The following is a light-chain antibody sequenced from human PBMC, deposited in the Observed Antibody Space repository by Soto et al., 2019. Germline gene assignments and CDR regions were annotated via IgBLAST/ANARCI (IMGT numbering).Light chain of an antibody. CDR3: SSYTATASFHV. J-gene: IGLJ1*01. CDR1: RTDVDGHDY. V-gene: IGLV2-14*03. Sequence: QSVRTQPASVSGSPGQSITISCTGARTDVDGHDYVSWYQQHPGQAPKLMIFDVHNRPSGVSSRFSGSKSGDTASLTISGLQAEDDGDYYSSSYTATASFHVFGTVTKVTDL. CDR2: DVH.